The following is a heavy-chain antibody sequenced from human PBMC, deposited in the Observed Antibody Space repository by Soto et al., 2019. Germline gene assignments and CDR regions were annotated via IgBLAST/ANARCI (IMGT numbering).Heavy chain of an antibody. CDR3: TSQSNNWNLGPPPY. J-gene: IGHJ4*02. CDR2: IRSKANSYAT. CDR1: GFTFSGSA. V-gene: IGHV3-73*01. D-gene: IGHD1-7*01. Sequence: PWGSLRLSCAASGFTFSGSAMHWVRQASGKGLEWVGRIRSKANSYATAYAASVKGRFTISRDDSKNTAYLQMNSLKTEDTAVYYCTSQSNNWNLGPPPYWGQGTLVTVSS.